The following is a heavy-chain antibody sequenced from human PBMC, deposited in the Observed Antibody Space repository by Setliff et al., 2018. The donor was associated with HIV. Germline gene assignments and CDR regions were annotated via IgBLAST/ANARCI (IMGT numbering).Heavy chain of an antibody. D-gene: IGHD4-4*01. CDR1: GFSFDDYA. CDR2: ISWRSGNI. Sequence: SLKISCVASGFSFDDYAMHWVRQAPGKGLEWVSGISWRSGNIGYADSVKGRFTISRDNAKSSLYLQMNSLRAEDTAVYYCATLTTVTNGAFDIWGQGTMVTVSS. J-gene: IGHJ3*02. CDR3: ATLTTVTNGAFDI. V-gene: IGHV3-9*01.